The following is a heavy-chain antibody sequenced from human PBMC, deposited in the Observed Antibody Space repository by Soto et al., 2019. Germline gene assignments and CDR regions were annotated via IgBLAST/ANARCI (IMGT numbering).Heavy chain of an antibody. J-gene: IGHJ6*03. D-gene: IGHD6-19*01. CDR2: INSDGSST. CDR3: ARIPAAGSSGWYDAVYYYYMDV. CDR1: GFTFSSYW. V-gene: IGHV3-74*01. Sequence: GESLRLSCAASGFTFSSYWMHWVRQAPGKGLVWVSRINSDGSSTSYADSVKGRFTISRDNAKNTLYLQMNSLRAEDTAVYYCARIPAAGSSGWYDAVYYYYMDVWGKGTTVTVSS.